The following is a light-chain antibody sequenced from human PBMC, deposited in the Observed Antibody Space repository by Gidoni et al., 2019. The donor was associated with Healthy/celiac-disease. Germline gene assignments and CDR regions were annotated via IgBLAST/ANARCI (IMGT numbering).Light chain of an antibody. V-gene: IGKV3-20*01. Sequence: EIVLTQSPGTLSLSPGERATISCRASHSVSSSYLAWYQQKPGQAPRLLIYGASSRATCIPDRFSGSWSGTDFTLTISRLEPEYFTVYYCQQYGSSPITFGQGTRLEIK. CDR3: QQYGSSPIT. CDR2: GAS. J-gene: IGKJ5*01. CDR1: HSVSSSY.